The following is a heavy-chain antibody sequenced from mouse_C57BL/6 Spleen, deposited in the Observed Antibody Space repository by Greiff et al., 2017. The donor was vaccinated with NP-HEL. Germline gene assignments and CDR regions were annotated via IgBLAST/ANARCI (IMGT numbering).Heavy chain of an antibody. D-gene: IGHD1-1*01. CDR1: GYTFTDYE. CDR2: IDPETGGT. V-gene: IGHV1-15*01. CDR3: TRRDYGSSYEYFDV. Sequence: VKLMESGAELVRPGASVTLSCKASGYTFTDYEMHWVKQTPVHGLEWIGAIDPETGGTAYNQKFKGKAILTADKSSSTAYMELRSLTSEDSAVYYCTRRDYGSSYEYFDVWGTGTTVTVSS. J-gene: IGHJ1*03.